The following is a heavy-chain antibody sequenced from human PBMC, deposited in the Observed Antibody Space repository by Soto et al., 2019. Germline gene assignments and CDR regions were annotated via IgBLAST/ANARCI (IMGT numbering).Heavy chain of an antibody. D-gene: IGHD6-19*01. V-gene: IGHV3-23*01. Sequence: PXGSLRLPFAASGFTFSSYAMSWVRQAPGKGLDWVSAISGSGGSTYYADSVKGRFTISRDNSKNTLYLQMNSLRAEDTAVYYCAKDREYRAVAGLDAFDIWAQGTMVTVSS. CDR3: AKDREYRAVAGLDAFDI. CDR1: GFTFSSYA. CDR2: ISGSGGST. J-gene: IGHJ3*02.